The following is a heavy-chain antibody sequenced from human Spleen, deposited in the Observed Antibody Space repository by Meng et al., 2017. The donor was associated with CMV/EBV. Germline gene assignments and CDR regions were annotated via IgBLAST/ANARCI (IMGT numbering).Heavy chain of an antibody. CDR2: IYYSGST. Sequence: SGGYHWSWTRQPPGKGLEWIGYIYYSGSTYYNPSLESRVIISVDTSKNQFSLKLSSVTAADTAVYYCARVTNSFYDSSGREHYFDYWGQGTLVTVSS. J-gene: IGHJ4*02. CDR3: ARVTNSFYDSSGREHYFDY. CDR1: SGGYH. V-gene: IGHV4-30-4*08. D-gene: IGHD3-22*01.